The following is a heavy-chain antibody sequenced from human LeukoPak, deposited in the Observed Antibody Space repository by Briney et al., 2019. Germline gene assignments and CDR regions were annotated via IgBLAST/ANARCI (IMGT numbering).Heavy chain of an antibody. CDR2: MNPNSGNT. D-gene: IGHD2-2*01. J-gene: IGHJ5*02. Sequence: ASVKVSCKASGYTFTSYDINWVRQATGQGLEWMGWMNPNSGNTGRAQKFQGRVTITRNISISTAYMELSGLRSDDTAVYYCARVRHCSSTSCSWFDPWGQGTLVTVSS. CDR3: ARVRHCSSTSCSWFDP. CDR1: GYTFTSYD. V-gene: IGHV1-8*03.